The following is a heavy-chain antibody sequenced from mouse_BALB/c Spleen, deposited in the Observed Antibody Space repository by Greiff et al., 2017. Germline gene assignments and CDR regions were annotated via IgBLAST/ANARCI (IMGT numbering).Heavy chain of an antibody. CDR2: IFPGDGST. CDR3: ARFGGNYDAMDY. V-gene: IGHV1-82*01. D-gene: IGHD2-1*01. J-gene: IGHJ4*01. Sequence: QVQLQQSGPELVKPGASVKISCKASGYAFSSSWMNWVKQRPGQGLEWIGWIFPGDGSTKYNEKFKGKATLTTDKSSSTAYMQLSRLTSEDSAVYCCARFGGNYDAMDYWGQGTSVTVSS. CDR1: GYAFSSSW.